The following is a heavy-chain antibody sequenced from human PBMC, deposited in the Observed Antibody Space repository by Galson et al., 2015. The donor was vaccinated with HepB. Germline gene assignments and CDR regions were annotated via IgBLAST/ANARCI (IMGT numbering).Heavy chain of an antibody. CDR3: ARAHCSGGSCSGPPPRFGMDV. CDR2: IGTAGDT. V-gene: IGHV3-13*01. J-gene: IGHJ6*03. D-gene: IGHD2-15*01. CDR1: GFTFSSYD. Sequence: SLRLSCAASGFTFSSYDMHWVRQATGKGLEWVSAIGTAGDTYYPGSVKGRFTISRENAKNSLYLQMNSLRAGDTAVYYCARAHCSGGSCSGPPPRFGMDVWGRGTTVTVSS.